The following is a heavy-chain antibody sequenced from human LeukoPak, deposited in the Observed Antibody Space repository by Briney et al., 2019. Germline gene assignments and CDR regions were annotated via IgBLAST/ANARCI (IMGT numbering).Heavy chain of an antibody. D-gene: IGHD3-22*01. J-gene: IGHJ4*02. CDR1: GFTFSSYG. Sequence: PGGSLRLSCAASGFTFSSYGMSWVRQAPGKGLEWVSAISGSGGSTYYADSVKGRFTISRDNSRNTLYLQMNSLRAEDTAVYYCAKEGPIDSSGYRPFDYWGQGTLVTVSS. CDR2: ISGSGGST. CDR3: AKEGPIDSSGYRPFDY. V-gene: IGHV3-23*01.